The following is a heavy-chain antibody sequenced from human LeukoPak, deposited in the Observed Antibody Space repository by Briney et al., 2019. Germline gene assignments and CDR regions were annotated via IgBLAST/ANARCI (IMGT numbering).Heavy chain of an antibody. J-gene: IGHJ4*02. Sequence: PGRSLRLSCAASGFTFSSYGMHWVRQAPGKGLEWVAVIWYDGSNKYYADSVKGRFTISRDNSDNTLYLQMSSVRAEDTAAYYCAKDGESKYGSSGYHLDYWGQGTLVTVSS. V-gene: IGHV3-33*03. D-gene: IGHD3-22*01. CDR1: GFTFSSYG. CDR3: AKDGESKYGSSGYHLDY. CDR2: IWYDGSNK.